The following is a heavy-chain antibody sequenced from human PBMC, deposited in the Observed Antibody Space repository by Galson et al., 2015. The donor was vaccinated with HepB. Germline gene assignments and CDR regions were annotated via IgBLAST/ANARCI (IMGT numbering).Heavy chain of an antibody. Sequence: QSGAEVKKPGESLRISCKGSGSRFTNYWITWVRQMPGKGLEWMGRIDPSDSYTNYVPSFQGQVTISIDKSITTAYLQWSSLKASDTALYYCARAPLQNYDGLAYCMDVWGQGTTVTVSS. V-gene: IGHV5-10-1*01. CDR2: IDPSDSYT. J-gene: IGHJ6*02. D-gene: IGHD3-10*01. CDR1: GSRFTNYW. CDR3: ARAPLQNYDGLAYCMDV.